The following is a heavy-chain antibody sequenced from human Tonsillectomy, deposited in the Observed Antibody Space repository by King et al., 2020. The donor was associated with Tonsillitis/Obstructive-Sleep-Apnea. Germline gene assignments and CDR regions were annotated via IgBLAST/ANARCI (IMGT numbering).Heavy chain of an antibody. CDR2: IWYDGSKK. V-gene: IGHV3-33*01. J-gene: IGHJ6*02. D-gene: IGHD2-2*01. Sequence: VQLVESGGGVVQPGRSLRLSCAASGFTLSRYGMHWVRQAPGKGLEWVAEIWYDGSKKYYAESVKGRLTISRDNSKNTLFLQMNSLRGKDTAVYYCASNHCSSTSCSTDSYYYYGMDVWGQGTTVTVSS. CDR1: GFTLSRYG. CDR3: ASNHCSSTSCSTDSYYYYGMDV.